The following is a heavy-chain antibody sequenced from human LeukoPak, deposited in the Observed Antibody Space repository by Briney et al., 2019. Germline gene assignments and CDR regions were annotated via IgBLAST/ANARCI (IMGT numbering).Heavy chain of an antibody. D-gene: IGHD3-10*01. CDR2: FYYSGTT. CDR1: GGSISSYY. V-gene: IGHV4-59*12. CDR3: ARGSRSPEGGLLYVY. Sequence: KPSETLSLTCTVSGGSISSYYWSWIRQPPGKGLEWIGYFYYSGTTKYNPSLKSRVTISVDTSKNQFSLKLSSVTAADTAVYYCARGSRSPEGGLLYVYWGQGTLVTVSS. J-gene: IGHJ4*02.